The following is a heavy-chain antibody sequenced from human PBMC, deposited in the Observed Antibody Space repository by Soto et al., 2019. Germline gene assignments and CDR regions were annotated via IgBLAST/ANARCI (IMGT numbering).Heavy chain of an antibody. Sequence: PXESLTISRKGSGYSFAGYWITWVRQKRGKGLEWMGRIDPSDSQTYYSPSFRGHVTISVTKSITTVFLQWSSLRASDTAMYYCARQIYDSDTGPNFQYYFDSWGQGTPVTVSS. CDR2: IDPSDSQT. V-gene: IGHV5-10-1*01. D-gene: IGHD3-22*01. CDR3: ARQIYDSDTGPNFQYYFDS. CDR1: GYSFAGYW. J-gene: IGHJ4*02.